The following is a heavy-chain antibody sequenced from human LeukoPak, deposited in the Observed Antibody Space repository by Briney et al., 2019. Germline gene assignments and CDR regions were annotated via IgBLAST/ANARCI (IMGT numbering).Heavy chain of an antibody. V-gene: IGHV1-18*01. CDR2: ISAYNGNT. J-gene: IGHJ6*02. CDR1: GDTFTSNG. Sequence: ASVKVSCKASGDTFTSNGISWVRQPPEQGLEWMGCISAYNGNTNYAQKLQGRVTMTTDTSTSTAYMELRSLRSDDTAVYYCARDVGVGATSDYYYGMDVWGQGTTVTVSS. D-gene: IGHD1-26*01. CDR3: ARDVGVGATSDYYYGMDV.